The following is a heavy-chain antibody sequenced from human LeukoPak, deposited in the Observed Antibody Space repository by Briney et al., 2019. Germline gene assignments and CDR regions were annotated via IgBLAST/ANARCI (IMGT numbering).Heavy chain of an antibody. CDR1: GFTFSSYA. Sequence: GGSLRLSCAASGFTFSSYAMSWVRQAPGKGLEWVSAISGSGGSTYYADSVKGRFTISRDNSKNTLYLQMNSLRAEDTAVYYCAKAILYDFWSGYSIGDAFDIWGQGTMVTVSS. CDR3: AKAILYDFWSGYSIGDAFDI. V-gene: IGHV3-23*01. J-gene: IGHJ3*02. D-gene: IGHD3-3*01. CDR2: ISGSGGST.